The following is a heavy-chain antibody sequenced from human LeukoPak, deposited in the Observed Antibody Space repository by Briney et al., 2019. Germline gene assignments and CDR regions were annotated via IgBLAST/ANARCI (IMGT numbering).Heavy chain of an antibody. CDR1: GFAFRSHA. V-gene: IGHV3-48*03. CDR3: ARLVAPGDTAMVWNWYFDL. Sequence: PGGSLRLSCTASGFAFRSHAMHWVRQAPGKGLEWVSYISSSGSTIYYADSVKGRFTISRDNAKNSLYLQMNSLRAEDTAVYYCARLVAPGDTAMVWNWYFDLWGRGTLVTVSS. D-gene: IGHD5-18*01. J-gene: IGHJ2*01. CDR2: ISSSGSTI.